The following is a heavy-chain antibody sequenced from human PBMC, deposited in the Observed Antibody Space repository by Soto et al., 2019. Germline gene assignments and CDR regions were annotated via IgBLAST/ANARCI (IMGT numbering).Heavy chain of an antibody. J-gene: IGHJ4*02. Sequence: EVQLLESGGGLVQPGGSLRLSCAASGFTFSSYAMSWVRQAPGKGLEWVSAISSSGGSTYYADSVKGRFTISRDNSKNTLYLQMNSLRAEDSAVFYCAKEQIAGYYYFDYWGQGTLVTVSS. CDR1: GFTFSSYA. V-gene: IGHV3-23*01. D-gene: IGHD6-13*01. CDR3: AKEQIAGYYYFDY. CDR2: ISSSGGST.